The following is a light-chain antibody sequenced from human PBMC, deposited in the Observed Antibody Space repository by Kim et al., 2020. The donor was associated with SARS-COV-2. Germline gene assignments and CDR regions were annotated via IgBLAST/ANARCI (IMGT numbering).Light chain of an antibody. CDR2: DAA. CDR1: HNVDIS. CDR3: QQRGSWPPALT. Sequence: PGESATLSCRARHNVDISLAWYQQTPGQPPRLLSYDAAVRAAGIPDRFSGSGSGTDCTLTIGSLAPEDFAVYYCQQRGSWPPALTFGGGTKVDIK. J-gene: IGKJ4*01. V-gene: IGKV3-11*01.